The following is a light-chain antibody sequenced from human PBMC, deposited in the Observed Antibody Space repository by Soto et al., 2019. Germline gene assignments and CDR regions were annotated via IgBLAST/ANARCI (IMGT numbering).Light chain of an antibody. CDR2: GAS. V-gene: IGKV3-20*01. Sequence: EVVLTQSPGTLSLSPRERATLSCRASQSVSNNYLAWYQHKPGQAPRLLIYGASNRVPGIPDRFSGSGSGPDFTLTISTLEPAEFAVYDCQQYAASPRTCGQGTLVDVK. CDR1: QSVSNNY. CDR3: QQYAASPRT. J-gene: IGKJ1*01.